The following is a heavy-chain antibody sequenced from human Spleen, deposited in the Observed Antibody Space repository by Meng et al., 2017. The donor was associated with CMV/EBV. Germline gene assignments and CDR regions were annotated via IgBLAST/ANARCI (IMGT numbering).Heavy chain of an antibody. CDR3: AKFPSYDFWSGYNDFRFDP. D-gene: IGHD3-3*01. Sequence: GESLKISCAASGFTFSSYAMHWVRQAPGKGLEWVAKIKQDGGETYYVDSVKGRFTISRDNSKNTLYLQMNSLGAEDTAVHYCAKFPSYDFWSGYNDFRFDPWGQGTLVTVSS. CDR2: IKQDGGET. J-gene: IGHJ5*02. V-gene: IGHV3-7*03. CDR1: GFTFSSYA.